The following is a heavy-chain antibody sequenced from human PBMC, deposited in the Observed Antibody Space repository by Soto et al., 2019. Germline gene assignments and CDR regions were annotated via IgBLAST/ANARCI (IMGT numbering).Heavy chain of an antibody. CDR3: ARDISSHTSDYSDFAY. CDR2: INPKGDSI. Sequence: PGGSLRLSCAPFGFTFTSYSMNWVRQAPGKGLEWLSYINPKGDSIYYADSVKGRFTISRDNVQNSLYLQMNSLRAEDTAVYYCARDISSHTSDYSDFAYWGQGTVVTVSS. CDR1: GFTFTSYS. D-gene: IGHD3-22*01. V-gene: IGHV3-48*01. J-gene: IGHJ4*02.